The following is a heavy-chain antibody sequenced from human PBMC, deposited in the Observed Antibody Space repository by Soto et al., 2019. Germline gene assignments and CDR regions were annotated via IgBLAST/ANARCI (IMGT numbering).Heavy chain of an antibody. CDR1: GFSFSDSA. J-gene: IGHJ6*02. Sequence: GGSLRLSCAASGFSFSDSAMHWVRQASGKGLEWVGRIRSKAIVYATEYAASVKGRFTISRDDSKNTAYLQMNSLKTEDTAVYYCTTGVSGRDYYYYYDTDVWGQGTTVTVSS. V-gene: IGHV3-73*01. CDR3: TTGVSGRDYYYYYDTDV. D-gene: IGHD3-10*01. CDR2: IRSKAIVYAT.